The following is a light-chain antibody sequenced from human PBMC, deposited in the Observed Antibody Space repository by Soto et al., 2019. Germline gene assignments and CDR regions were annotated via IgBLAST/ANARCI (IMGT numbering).Light chain of an antibody. Sequence: ELVLTQSPDTLSLSPGERATLSCRASQTVPGNYLAWFQQKPGQAPRLLIYGASSRAPAIPDRFSGSGSGAAFTLPLSRLESEDFAIYYCHQYTSPPWTVGQGTRVE. CDR3: HQYTSPPWT. CDR2: GAS. J-gene: IGKJ1*01. CDR1: QTVPGNY. V-gene: IGKV3-20*01.